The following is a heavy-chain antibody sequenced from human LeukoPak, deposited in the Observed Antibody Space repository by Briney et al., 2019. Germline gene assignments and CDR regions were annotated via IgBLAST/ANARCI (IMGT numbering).Heavy chain of an antibody. D-gene: IGHD2-2*01. V-gene: IGHV4-59*01. CDR3: AGAIQRYCSSTSCYYDAFDI. Sequence: SETLSLTCTVSGGSISSYYWSWIRQPPGKGLEWIGYIYYSGSTNYNPSLKSRVTISVDTSKNQFSLKLSSVTAADTAVYYCAGAIQRYCSSTSCYYDAFDIWGQGTMLTVSS. CDR1: GGSISSYY. CDR2: IYYSGST. J-gene: IGHJ3*02.